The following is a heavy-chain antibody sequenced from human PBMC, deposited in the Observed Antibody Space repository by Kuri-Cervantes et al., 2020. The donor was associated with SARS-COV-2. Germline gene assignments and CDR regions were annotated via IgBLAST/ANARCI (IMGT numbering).Heavy chain of an antibody. D-gene: IGHD6-13*01. CDR1: GGSISSYY. J-gene: IGHJ4*02. CDR3: ARGVSPGIAAAGTGDY. V-gene: IGHV4-59*12. CDR2: IYYSGST. Sequence: GSLRLSCTVSGGSISSYYWSWIRQPPGKGLEWIGYIYYSGSTNYNPSLKSRVTVSVDTSKNQFSLKLSSVTAADTTVYYCARGVSPGIAAAGTGDYWGQGTLVTVSS.